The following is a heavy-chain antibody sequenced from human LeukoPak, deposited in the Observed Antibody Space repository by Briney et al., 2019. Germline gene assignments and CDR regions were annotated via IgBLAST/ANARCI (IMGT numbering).Heavy chain of an antibody. CDR1: GYTFTSCG. J-gene: IGHJ3*02. V-gene: IGHV1-18*04. Sequence: AGVKVCCKSAGYTFTSCGISLVREAPGQGLEWVWGIVAYNGSTNYSQKVHGRGTMTTDTSTSTSYLELRTLRPDDTDVYSCARDAPLMVRGVITAFAISGQAKMVTVSS. CDR3: ARDAPLMVRGVITAFAI. D-gene: IGHD3-10*01. CDR2: IVAYNGST.